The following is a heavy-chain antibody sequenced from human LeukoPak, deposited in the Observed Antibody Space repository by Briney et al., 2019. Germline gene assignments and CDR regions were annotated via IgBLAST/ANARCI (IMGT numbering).Heavy chain of an antibody. CDR3: AKDRVRGVIITDD. CDR1: GFTFSSYA. J-gene: IGHJ4*02. V-gene: IGHV3-23*01. CDR2: ISGSGGST. D-gene: IGHD3-10*01. Sequence: PGGSLRLSWAASGFTFSSYAMSWVRQAPGKGLEWVSAISGSGGSTYYADSVKGRFTISRDNSKNTLYLQMNSLRAEDTAVYYCAKDRVRGVIITDDWGQGTLVTVSS.